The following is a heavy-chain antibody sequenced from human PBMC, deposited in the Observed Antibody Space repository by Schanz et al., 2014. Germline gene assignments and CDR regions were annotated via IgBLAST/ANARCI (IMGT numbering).Heavy chain of an antibody. J-gene: IGHJ3*01. CDR3: ARDTRGVGERYEEVEG. Sequence: QLVESGGGLVKPGGSLRLSCATSGFNLRRYSMNWVRQAPGGGLEWVSSISATSNFVHYAASVEGRFTVSRDNANNVMYLQMNSLRVGDTAMYYCARDTRGVGERYEEVEGWGHGTMVTVS. CDR2: ISATSNFV. CDR1: GFNLRRYS. D-gene: IGHD2-15*01. V-gene: IGHV3-21*01.